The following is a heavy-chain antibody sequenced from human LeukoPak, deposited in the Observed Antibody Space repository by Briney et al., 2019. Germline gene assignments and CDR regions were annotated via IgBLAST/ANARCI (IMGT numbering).Heavy chain of an antibody. CDR1: GFTFSSYG. CDR3: AKDSVSARRITIFGVVIPNWFDP. J-gene: IGHJ5*02. V-gene: IGHV3-30*02. D-gene: IGHD3-3*01. Sequence: PGGSLRLSCAASGFTFSSYGMHWVRQAPGKWLEWVAFIRYDGSNKYYADSVKGRFTISRDNSKNTLYLQMNSLRAEDTAVYYCAKDSVSARRITIFGVVIPNWFDPWGQGTLVTVSS. CDR2: IRYDGSNK.